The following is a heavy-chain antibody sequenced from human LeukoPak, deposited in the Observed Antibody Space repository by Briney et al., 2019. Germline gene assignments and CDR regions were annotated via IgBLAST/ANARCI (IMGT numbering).Heavy chain of an antibody. D-gene: IGHD5-18*01. Sequence: SQTLSLTCTVSGGSISSYYWSWIRQPAGKGLEWIGRIYTSGSTNYNPSLKSRVTMSVDTSKNQFSLKLSSVTAADTAVYYCARASPRVYSYGQRKYYFDYWGQGTLVTVSS. CDR1: GGSISSYY. CDR3: ARASPRVYSYGQRKYYFDY. V-gene: IGHV4-4*07. CDR2: IYTSGST. J-gene: IGHJ4*02.